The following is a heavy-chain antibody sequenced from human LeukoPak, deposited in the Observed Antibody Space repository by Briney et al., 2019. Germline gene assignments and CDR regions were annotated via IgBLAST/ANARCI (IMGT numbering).Heavy chain of an antibody. V-gene: IGHV4-61*08. CDR2: IYYSGST. D-gene: IGHD2-8*02. CDR1: GASVSSIGYY. CDR3: ARHSIGGVVYYFDY. Sequence: PPETLSLTCGVSGASVSSIGYYWSWIRQPPGKGLEWIGYIYYSGSTNYNPSLKSRVTISVDTSKNQFSLKLSSVTAADTAVYYCARHSIGGVVYYFDYWGQGTLVTVSS. J-gene: IGHJ4*02.